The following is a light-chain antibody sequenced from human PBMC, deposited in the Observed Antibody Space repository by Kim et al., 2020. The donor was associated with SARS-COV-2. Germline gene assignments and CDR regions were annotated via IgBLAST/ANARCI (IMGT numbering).Light chain of an antibody. CDR1: SSDVGAYKS. CDR2: DVT. V-gene: IGLV2-14*01. J-gene: IGLJ3*02. CDR3: TSYTTSNTWV. Sequence: QSALTQPASVSGSPGQSITISCTGTSSDVGAYKSVSWFQQHPGKAPKVMIYDVTKRPSGVGNRFSGSKSANTASLTISGLQAEDEADYYCTSYTTSNTWVFGGGTQLTVL.